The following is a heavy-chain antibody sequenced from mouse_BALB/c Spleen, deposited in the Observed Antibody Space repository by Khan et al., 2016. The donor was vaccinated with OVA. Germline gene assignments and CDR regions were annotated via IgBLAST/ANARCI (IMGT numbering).Heavy chain of an antibody. Sequence: EVQLQESGPGLVKPSQSLSLTCTVTGYSITSDYAWNWIRQFPGNQLEWMGYINYSGSTSYNPSLKSRASITRDTSKNQFFLQLKSVTTEDTATYDCACYYNDSSYYAMDYWGQGTSVTVSS. J-gene: IGHJ4*01. D-gene: IGHD1-1*01. CDR2: INYSGST. V-gene: IGHV3-2*02. CDR3: ACYYNDSSYYAMDY. CDR1: GYSITSDYA.